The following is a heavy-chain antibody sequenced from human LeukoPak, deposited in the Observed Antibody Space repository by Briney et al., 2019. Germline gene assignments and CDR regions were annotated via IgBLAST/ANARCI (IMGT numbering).Heavy chain of an antibody. CDR1: GFTSSSYS. J-gene: IGHJ4*02. CDR3: ARGSNSGSYQGYFDY. V-gene: IGHV3-21*01. D-gene: IGHD1-26*01. CDR2: ISSSSSYI. Sequence: GGSLRLSCAASGFTSSSYSMNWVRQAPGKGLEWVSSISSSSSYIYYADSVKGRFTISRDNAKNSLYLQMNSLRAEDTAVYYCARGSNSGSYQGYFDYWGQGTLVTVSS.